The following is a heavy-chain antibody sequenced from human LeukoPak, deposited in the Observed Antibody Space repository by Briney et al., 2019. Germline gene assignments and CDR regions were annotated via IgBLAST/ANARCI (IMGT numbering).Heavy chain of an antibody. CDR3: ARGGHIVVVTGYYFDY. Sequence: ASVKVSCKASGGTFSSYAISWVRQAPGQGLEWMGGIIPIFGTANYAQKFQGRVTITADESTSTAYMGLSSLRSEDTAVYYCARGGHIVVVTGYYFDYWGQGTLVTVSS. CDR1: GGTFSSYA. D-gene: IGHD2-21*02. V-gene: IGHV1-69*13. J-gene: IGHJ4*02. CDR2: IIPIFGTA.